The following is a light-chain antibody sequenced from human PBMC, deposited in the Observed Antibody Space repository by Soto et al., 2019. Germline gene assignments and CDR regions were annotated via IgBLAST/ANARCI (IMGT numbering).Light chain of an antibody. CDR2: DAS. V-gene: IGKV3D-15*01. Sequence: IVMTQSPASLSVCPAGRASRSCRASQSVSSNLAWYQQKPGQAPRLPIYDASNRATGIPASFSGSGSGTDFTLTIGRLEPEDFAVYYCQQYLITPWTFGQGTKVDIK. J-gene: IGKJ1*01. CDR1: QSVSSN. CDR3: QQYLITPWT.